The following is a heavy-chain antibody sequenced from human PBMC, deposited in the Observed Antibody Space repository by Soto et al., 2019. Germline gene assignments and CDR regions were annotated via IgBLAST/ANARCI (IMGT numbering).Heavy chain of an antibody. CDR2: ISSSSSYI. CDR1: GLTFSSYV. D-gene: IGHD4-17*01. J-gene: IGHJ6*02. Sequence: PGGSLRLSCAASGLTFSSYVINWVLQAPGKGMEWVSSISSSSSYIYYADSVKGRFTISRDNAKNSLYIQMNSLRAQHTDGYYYARDGFMVDGDYVAFDYYYYGIGVWGQGTTVTVSS. CDR3: ARDGFMVDGDYVAFDYYYYGIGV. V-gene: IGHV3-21*01.